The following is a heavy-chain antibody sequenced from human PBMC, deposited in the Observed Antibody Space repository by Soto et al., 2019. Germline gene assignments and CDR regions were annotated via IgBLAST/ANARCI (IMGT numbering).Heavy chain of an antibody. CDR3: ARGEVPDIVVVVAATVSVWFDP. CDR2: INHSGNT. Sequence: SETLSLTCTVSGGSISSGGYYWSWIRQHPGKGLEWIGYINHSGNTNYNPSLKSRVTISVDTSKNQFSLKLSSVTAADTAVYYCARGEVPDIVVVVAATVSVWFDPWGQGTLVTVSS. CDR1: GGSISSGGYY. J-gene: IGHJ5*02. V-gene: IGHV4-31*03. D-gene: IGHD2-15*01.